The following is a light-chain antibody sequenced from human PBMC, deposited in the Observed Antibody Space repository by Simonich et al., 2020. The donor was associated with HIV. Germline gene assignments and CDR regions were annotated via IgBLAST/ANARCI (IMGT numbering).Light chain of an antibody. V-gene: IGLV2-14*03. CDR1: SSHVGGYNS. CDR2: VFT. J-gene: IGLJ3*02. Sequence: QSALTQPASVSGSPGQSITISCTGTSSHVGGYNSVSWYKQHPGKAPKLIIYVFTNRPSGVANRFSGSKSGTTASLTISGLQAEDEADYYCSSYTSSSTWVFGGGTKLTVL. CDR3: SSYTSSSTWV.